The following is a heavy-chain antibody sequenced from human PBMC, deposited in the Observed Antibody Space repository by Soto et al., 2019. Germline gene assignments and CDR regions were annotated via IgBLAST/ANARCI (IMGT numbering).Heavy chain of an antibody. D-gene: IGHD2-2*01. J-gene: IGHJ5*02. CDR2: ISGSGGST. CDR1: GFTFSSYA. V-gene: IGHV3-23*01. Sequence: GGSLRLSCAASGFTFSSYAMSWVRQAPGKGLEWVSAISGSGGSTYYADSVKGRFTISRDNSKNTLYLQMNSLRAEDTAVYYCAKDLDLGYCSSTSCYPWFDPWGQGTLVTVSS. CDR3: AKDLDLGYCSSTSCYPWFDP.